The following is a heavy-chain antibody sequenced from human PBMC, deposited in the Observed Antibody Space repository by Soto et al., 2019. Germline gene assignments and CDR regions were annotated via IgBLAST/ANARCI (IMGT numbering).Heavy chain of an antibody. D-gene: IGHD2-2*01. CDR3: ARGRGDIVVVPAARWFDP. J-gene: IGHJ5*02. V-gene: IGHV4-34*01. Sequence: PSETLSLTCAVYGGSFSGYYWSWIRQPPGKGLEWIGEINHSGSTNYNPSLKSRVTISVDTSKNQFSLKLSSVTAADTAVYYCARGRGDIVVVPAARWFDPWGQGTLVTVSS. CDR2: INHSGST. CDR1: GGSFSGYY.